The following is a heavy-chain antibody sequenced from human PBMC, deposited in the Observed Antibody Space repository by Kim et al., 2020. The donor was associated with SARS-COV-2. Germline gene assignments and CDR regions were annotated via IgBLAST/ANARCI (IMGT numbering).Heavy chain of an antibody. CDR2: ISYDGSNK. Sequence: GGSLRLSCAASGFTFSSYGMHWVRQAPGKGLEWVAVISYDGSNKYYADSVKGRFTISRDNSKNTLYLQMNSLRAEDTAVYYCAKGRKDKAWGLRSWFHLDYWGQGTLVTVSS. J-gene: IGHJ4*02. V-gene: IGHV3-30*18. CDR1: GFTFSSYG. CDR3: AKGRKDKAWGLRSWFHLDY. D-gene: IGHD1-26*01.